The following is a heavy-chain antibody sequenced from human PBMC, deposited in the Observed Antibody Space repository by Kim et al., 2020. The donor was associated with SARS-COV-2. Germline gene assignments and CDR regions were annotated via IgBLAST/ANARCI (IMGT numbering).Heavy chain of an antibody. CDR3: ARATSIERY. CDR1: GGSISSSSYY. CDR2: IYYSGST. J-gene: IGHJ4*02. Sequence: SETLSLTCTVSGGSISSSSYYWGWIRQPPGKGLEWIGSIYYSGSTYYNPSLKSRVTISVDTSKNQFSLKLSSVTAADTAVYYCARATSIERYWGQGTLVTVSS. D-gene: IGHD1-26*01. V-gene: IGHV4-39*07.